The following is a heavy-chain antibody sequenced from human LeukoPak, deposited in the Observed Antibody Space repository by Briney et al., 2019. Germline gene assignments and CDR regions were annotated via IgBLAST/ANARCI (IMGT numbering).Heavy chain of an antibody. V-gene: IGHV3-7*01. CDR3: TRDTEGSLDY. Sequence: GGSLRLSCAASGFTFSNSWMAWVRQAPGKGLQWVANINRDGSTKHYADSLKGRFTISRDNPKNSLYLQMNNLRADDTAVYYCTRDTEGSLDYWGQGILVTVAS. CDR1: GFTFSNSW. CDR2: INRDGSTK. D-gene: IGHD1-26*01. J-gene: IGHJ4*02.